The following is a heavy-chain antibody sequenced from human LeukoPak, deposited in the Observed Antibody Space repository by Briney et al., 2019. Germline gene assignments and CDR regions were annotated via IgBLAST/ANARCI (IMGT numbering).Heavy chain of an antibody. J-gene: IGHJ6*03. CDR2: IYTSGST. D-gene: IGHD1-26*01. CDR3: ARHVLRPIVGATGHYYYYMDV. CDR1: GGSISDYY. Sequence: SETLSLTCTVSGGSISDYYWSWIRQPAGKGLEWIGRIYTSGSTDYNPSLKSRVTMSVDTSKNQFSLKLSSVTAADTAVYYCARHVLRPIVGATGHYYYYMDVWGKGTTVTVSS. V-gene: IGHV4-4*07.